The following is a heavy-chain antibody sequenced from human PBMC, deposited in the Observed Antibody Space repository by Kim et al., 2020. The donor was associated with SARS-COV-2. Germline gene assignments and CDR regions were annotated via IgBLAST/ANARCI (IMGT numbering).Heavy chain of an antibody. CDR3: AKGVLVLWFGEPANYGMDV. J-gene: IGHJ6*02. V-gene: IGHV3-33*06. CDR2: IWYDGSNK. CDR1: GFTFSSYG. D-gene: IGHD3-10*01. Sequence: GGSLRLSCAASGFTFSSYGMHWVRQAPGKGLEWVAVIWYDGSNKYYADSVKGRFTISRDNSKNTLYLQMNSLRAEDTAVYYCAKGVLVLWFGEPANYGMDVWGQGTTVTVSS.